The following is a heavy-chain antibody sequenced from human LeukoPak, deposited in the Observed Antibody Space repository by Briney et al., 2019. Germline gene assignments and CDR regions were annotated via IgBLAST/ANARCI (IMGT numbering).Heavy chain of an antibody. Sequence: GGSLRLSCPASGFTFSDHAMNWVRQAPGKGLEWVAVIWYDENKKYYADSVEGRFTISRDNFKSTLYLQMNSLRVEDTAVYYCAREGLTTTPNNAFDIWGQGTMVTVSS. CDR2: IWYDENKK. V-gene: IGHV3-33*08. CDR1: GFTFSDHA. CDR3: AREGLTTTPNNAFDI. D-gene: IGHD4-11*01. J-gene: IGHJ3*02.